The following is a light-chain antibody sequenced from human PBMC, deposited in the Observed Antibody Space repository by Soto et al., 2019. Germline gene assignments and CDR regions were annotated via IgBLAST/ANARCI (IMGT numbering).Light chain of an antibody. V-gene: IGKV1-39*01. CDR3: QQSSSTPWT. CDR2: AAS. CDR1: QSIASY. Sequence: DIQMTQSPSSLSASVGDRVTITCRASQSIASYFNWYQQKPGRATKLLISAASSLQSGVPSRFSGSGSGTDFTLTISSLQPEDFATYYCQQSSSTPWTFGQGTKVDIK. J-gene: IGKJ1*01.